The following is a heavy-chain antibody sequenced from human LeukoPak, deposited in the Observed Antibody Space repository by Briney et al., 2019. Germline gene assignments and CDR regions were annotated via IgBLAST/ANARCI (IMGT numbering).Heavy chain of an antibody. CDR1: GGSISSYY. J-gene: IGHJ3*02. Sequence: SETLSLTCTVSGGSISSYYWSWIRQPAGKGLEWIGRIYTSGSTNYNPSLKSRVTMSVDTSKNQFSLKLSSVTAADTAVYYCARVRPTSYYDSSGHDAFDIWGQGTMVTVSS. D-gene: IGHD3-22*01. CDR3: ARVRPTSYYDSSGHDAFDI. V-gene: IGHV4-4*07. CDR2: IYTSGST.